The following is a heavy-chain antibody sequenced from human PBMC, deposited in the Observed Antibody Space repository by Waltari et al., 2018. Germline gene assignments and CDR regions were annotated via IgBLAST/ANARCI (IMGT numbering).Heavy chain of an antibody. Sequence: EVQLLEFGGGLVQPGGSLRLSCAASGFTFSSYAMSWVRQAPGKGLEWVSAISGSGGSIYYADSVKGRFTISRDNSKNTLYLQMNSLRAEDTAVYYCAKDSRAVAGYDYWGQGTLVTVSS. J-gene: IGHJ4*02. CDR2: ISGSGGSI. V-gene: IGHV3-23*01. CDR3: AKDSRAVAGYDY. D-gene: IGHD6-19*01. CDR1: GFTFSSYA.